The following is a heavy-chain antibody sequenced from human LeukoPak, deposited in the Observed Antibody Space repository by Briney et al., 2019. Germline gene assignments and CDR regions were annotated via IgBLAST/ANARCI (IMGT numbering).Heavy chain of an antibody. J-gene: IGHJ4*02. V-gene: IGHV3-21*01. D-gene: IGHD5-24*01. CDR1: GFTFSTHS. CDR2: ISSDSSHI. CDR3: ARDFRTQLDGYSPPYHFDF. Sequence: PGGSLRFSCAASGFTFSTHSMSWVRQARGKGLEWVSSISSDSSHIYLADSMKGRFTISRDNAKNSLFLQMNNLRAEDTAVYYCARDFRTQLDGYSPPYHFDFWGQGALVTVSS.